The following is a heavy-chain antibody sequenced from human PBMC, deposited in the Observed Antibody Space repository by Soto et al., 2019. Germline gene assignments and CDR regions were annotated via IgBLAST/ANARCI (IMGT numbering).Heavy chain of an antibody. Sequence: PSETLSLTCAVYGGSFRGYYWSWIRQPPGKGLEWIGEINHSGSTNYNPSLKSRVTISVDTSKNQFSQKLSSVTAADTAVYYCASGRYCSSTSCYTGGQTDYWGQGTLVTVSS. CDR3: ASGRYCSSTSCYTGGQTDY. J-gene: IGHJ4*02. CDR2: INHSGST. CDR1: GGSFRGYY. D-gene: IGHD2-2*02. V-gene: IGHV4-34*01.